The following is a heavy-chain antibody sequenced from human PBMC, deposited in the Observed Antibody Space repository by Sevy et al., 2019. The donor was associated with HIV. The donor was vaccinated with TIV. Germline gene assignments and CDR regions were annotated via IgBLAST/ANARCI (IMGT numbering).Heavy chain of an antibody. J-gene: IGHJ4*02. D-gene: IGHD2-2*02. CDR3: ARLRWGVVDAPGATPGCYFDS. CDR2: TSYSGTT. Sequence: SETLSLTCSVSGDSINNYYWSWIRQPPGKGLEWIGYTSYSGTTNYSPSLKRRVDISVDTSIHQFSLKINSVTAADTAVYYCARLRWGVVDAPGATPGCYFDSWGQGILVTVSS. CDR1: GDSINNYY. V-gene: IGHV4-59*12.